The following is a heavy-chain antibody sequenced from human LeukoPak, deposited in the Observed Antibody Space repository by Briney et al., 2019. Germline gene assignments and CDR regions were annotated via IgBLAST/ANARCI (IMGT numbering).Heavy chain of an antibody. CDR3: ARDRGSGWYFDY. CDR1: GFTLSSYA. V-gene: IGHV3-23*01. CDR2: ISVSGNT. Sequence: GGSLRLSCAASGFTLSSYAMSWVRQAPGKGLEWVSAISVSGNTYHADSVKGRFTISRDNSKNTLYLQMNSLRAEDTAVYHCARDRGSGWYFDYWGQGTLVTVSS. D-gene: IGHD6-19*01. J-gene: IGHJ4*02.